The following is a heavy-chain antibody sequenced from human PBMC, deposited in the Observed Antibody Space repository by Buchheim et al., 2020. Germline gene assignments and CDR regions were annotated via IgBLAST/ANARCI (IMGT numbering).Heavy chain of an antibody. Sequence: QVQLVESGGGVVQPGRSLRLSCAASGFTFSSYAMHWVRQAPGKGLEWVAVISYDGSNKYYADSVKGRFTISRDNSKNTLYLQMNSLRAEDTAVYYCASPGIAVAGSFDIWGQGT. CDR3: ASPGIAVAGSFDI. CDR1: GFTFSSYA. V-gene: IGHV3-30*04. D-gene: IGHD6-19*01. CDR2: ISYDGSNK. J-gene: IGHJ3*02.